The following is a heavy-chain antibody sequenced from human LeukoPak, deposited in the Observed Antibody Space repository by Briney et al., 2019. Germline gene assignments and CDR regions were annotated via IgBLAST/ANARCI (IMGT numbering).Heavy chain of an antibody. D-gene: IGHD4/OR15-4a*01. CDR2: IYYSGST. V-gene: IGHV4-31*03. CDR1: GGSISSSSYY. J-gene: IGHJ3*02. Sequence: PSETLSLTCTVSGGSISSSSYYWTWIRQHPGKGLEWIGYIYYSGSTYYNPSLKSRVTISLDTSKRQFSLKLTSVTAADTAVYYCAREDGTVVDAFDIWGQGTMVTVSS. CDR3: AREDGTVVDAFDI.